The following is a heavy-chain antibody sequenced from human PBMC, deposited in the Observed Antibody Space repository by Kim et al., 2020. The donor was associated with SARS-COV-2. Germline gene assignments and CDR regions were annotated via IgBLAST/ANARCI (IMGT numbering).Heavy chain of an antibody. D-gene: IGHD6-13*01. Sequence: GGSLRLSCAASGFTFSGSDVHWVRQASGKGLEWVGRIRSKPNTYATAYAASVKGRFTISRDDSKSTAYLQMNSLKIEDTAVYYCTRREQLIEFDPWGQGTLVTVS. CDR1: GFTFSGSD. V-gene: IGHV3-73*01. J-gene: IGHJ5*02. CDR3: TRREQLIEFDP. CDR2: IRSKPNTYAT.